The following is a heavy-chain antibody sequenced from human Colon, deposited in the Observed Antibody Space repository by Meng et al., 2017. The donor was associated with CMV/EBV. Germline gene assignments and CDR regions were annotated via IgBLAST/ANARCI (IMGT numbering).Heavy chain of an antibody. CDR2: TYYRSQWYF. CDR3: ARLWELGS. CDR1: GDRFSSDSSA. D-gene: IGHD1-26*01. J-gene: IGHJ4*02. Sequence: QGHPHRSGPGRGYPTQSLSLTCAIAGDRFSSDSSAWNWIRQSPARGLEWLGSTYYRSQWYFDYEVVVIGRITINADTSKNQFSLQLRSVTPDDTAVYYCARLWELGSWGQGTLVTVSS. V-gene: IGHV6-1*01.